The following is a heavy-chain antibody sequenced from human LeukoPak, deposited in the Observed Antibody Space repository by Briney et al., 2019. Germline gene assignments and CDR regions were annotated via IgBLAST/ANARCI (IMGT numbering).Heavy chain of an antibody. CDR2: ISADGRDK. CDR1: GFTFINYA. J-gene: IGHJ4*02. CDR3: ARDLGRVAHYYFDY. Sequence: RGALTLSCAVPGFTFINYAMHWVRPAPGEGRGWVAVISADGRDKHYADSVKGRFTISRDNSKNTLVLQMNSLKAEDTAPYFCARDLGRVAHYYFDYWGQGTLVTVSS. D-gene: IGHD2-15*01. V-gene: IGHV3-30*14.